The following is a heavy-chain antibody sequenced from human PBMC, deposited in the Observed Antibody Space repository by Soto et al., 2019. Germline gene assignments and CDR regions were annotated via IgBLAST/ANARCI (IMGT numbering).Heavy chain of an antibody. CDR1: GGAFSIYA. V-gene: IGHV1-69*13. J-gene: IGHJ4*02. Sequence: SVNVSCKASGGAFSIYAISWVRQAPGQGLEWMGGIIPIFGTANYAQKFQGRVTITADESTSTAYMELSSLRSEDTAVYYCATHGYSYGYDYWGQGTLVTVSS. CDR2: IIPIFGTA. D-gene: IGHD5-18*01. CDR3: ATHGYSYGYDY.